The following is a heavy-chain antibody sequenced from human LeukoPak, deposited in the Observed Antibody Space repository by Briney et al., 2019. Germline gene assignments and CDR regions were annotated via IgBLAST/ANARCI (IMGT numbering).Heavy chain of an antibody. CDR1: NGSFSTYY. D-gene: IGHD5-24*01. Sequence: SETLSLTCSVSNGSFSTYYWGWIRQPPGKRLEWIGYIFSSESSNTNYNPSLNGQVTISVDTSKNQFSLTLNSVTAADTAVYYCARAGDGYYYYYYMDVWGKGTTVTVSS. CDR2: IFSSESSNT. CDR3: ARAGDGYYYYYYMDV. V-gene: IGHV4-59*08. J-gene: IGHJ6*03.